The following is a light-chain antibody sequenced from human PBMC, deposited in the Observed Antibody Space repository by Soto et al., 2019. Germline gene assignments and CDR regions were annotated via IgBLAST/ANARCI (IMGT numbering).Light chain of an antibody. V-gene: IGKV3-15*01. J-gene: IGKJ2*01. CDR2: GVS. CDR1: ESLFGF. CDR3: QSYNDWPFA. Sequence: DIVLTQSPATLSVSPGDRVTLSCRASESLFGFLAWYQQKPGPAPRLLMYGVSTRATGIPARFRGGGSATDFTLTISSLQPEDSAFYFYQSYNDWPFAFGLGTRVEI.